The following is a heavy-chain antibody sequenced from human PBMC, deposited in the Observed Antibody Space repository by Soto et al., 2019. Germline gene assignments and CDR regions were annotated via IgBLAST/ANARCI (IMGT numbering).Heavy chain of an antibody. CDR1: GGAISSYY. CDR2: IYYSGST. J-gene: IGHJ3*02. CDR3: AREVVRDAFDI. V-gene: IGHV4-59*01. D-gene: IGHD3-10*01. Sequence: PSETLSLTGTVGGGAISSYYWSWIRQPPGNGLEWIGYIYYSGSTNYNPSLKSRVAISVDTSNNQFSLKLSSVTAADTAVYYCAREVVRDAFDIWGQGTMVTVSS.